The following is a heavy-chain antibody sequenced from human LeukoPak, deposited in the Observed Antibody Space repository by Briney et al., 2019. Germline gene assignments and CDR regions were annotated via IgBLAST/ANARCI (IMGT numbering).Heavy chain of an antibody. J-gene: IGHJ4*02. V-gene: IGHV3-23*01. D-gene: IGHD1-26*01. CDR3: AKVLSGSQDY. Sequence: PGGSLRLSCTASGFTFSSYAMNWVRQAPGEGLEWVSTISGSGSSTYYADSVKGRFTISRDNSKNTLYLQMNSLRAEDTAVYYCAKVLSGSQDYWGQGTLVTVFS. CDR2: ISGSGSST. CDR1: GFTFSSYA.